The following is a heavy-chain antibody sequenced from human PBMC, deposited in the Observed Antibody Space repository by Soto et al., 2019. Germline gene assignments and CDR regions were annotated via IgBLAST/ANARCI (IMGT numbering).Heavy chain of an antibody. CDR3: AEELIPPRWFDS. CDR1: GGSMSRYY. V-gene: IGHV4-59*01. Sequence: QVQLQESGPRLVKPSETLSLTCTVSGGSMSRYYWSWLRQSPGKGLEWIGYIYYTGSTNYNPSLKSRVTISVNTSKNQFPLKVTSVTAANTAVDYCAEELIPPRWFDSWGQGTLVTVSS. D-gene: IGHD2-2*02. J-gene: IGHJ5*01. CDR2: IYYTGST.